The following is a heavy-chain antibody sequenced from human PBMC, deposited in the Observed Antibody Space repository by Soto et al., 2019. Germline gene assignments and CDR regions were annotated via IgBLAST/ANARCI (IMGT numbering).Heavy chain of an antibody. CDR3: ARETRYFRGGLYYYGMDV. V-gene: IGHV3-48*02. J-gene: IGHJ6*02. D-gene: IGHD3-9*01. CDR1: GFTFSSYN. Sequence: GGSLRLSCAASGFTFSSYNMNWVRQAPGKGLEWVSYISSSSSTIYYADSVKGRFTISRDNAKNSLYLQMNSLRDEDTAVYYCARETRYFRGGLYYYGMDVWGQGTTVTVSS. CDR2: ISSSSSTI.